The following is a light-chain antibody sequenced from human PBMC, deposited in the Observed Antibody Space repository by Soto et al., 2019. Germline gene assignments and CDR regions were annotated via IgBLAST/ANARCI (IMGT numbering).Light chain of an antibody. CDR2: GAS. CDR1: QDIGNS. J-gene: IGKJ3*01. CDR3: LQHNSYPFT. V-gene: IGKV1-17*03. Sequence: IQMTQSPSAVSASVGDRVTITCRASQDIGNSLAWFQQKPGKVPERLIYGASTLESGVPSRFSGSGSGTEFTLTISSLQPEDFAAYYCLQHNSYPFTFGPGTKVDV.